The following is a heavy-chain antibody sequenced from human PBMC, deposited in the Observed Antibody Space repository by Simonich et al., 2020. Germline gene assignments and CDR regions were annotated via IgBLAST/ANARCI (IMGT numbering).Heavy chain of an antibody. CDR2: RNPNSGNT. Sequence: QVQLVQSGAEVKKPGASVKVSCKASGYTFPSYDINWVRQATVQGIGWMGWRNPNSGNTGYAQKFQGRVTITRNTSISTAYMELSSLRSEDTAVYYCARARYCSSTSCYNWFDPWGQGTLVTVSS. D-gene: IGHD2-2*01. CDR1: GYTFPSYD. J-gene: IGHJ5*02. CDR3: ARARYCSSTSCYNWFDP. V-gene: IGHV1-8*03.